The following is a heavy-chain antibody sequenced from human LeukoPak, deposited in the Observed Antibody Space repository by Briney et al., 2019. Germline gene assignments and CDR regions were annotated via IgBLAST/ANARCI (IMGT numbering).Heavy chain of an antibody. D-gene: IGHD7-27*01. CDR3: SRDHWDLSDSSPTDY. Sequence: SETLSLNCTVSGYSISSGFFWGWIRQPPGKGLEWIGSSHHAGRTYYNPSLNSRVTISLDTSKNQFSLRLTSVTAADTALYFCSRDHWDLSDSSPTDYWGQGTLVTVS. J-gene: IGHJ4*02. CDR2: SHHAGRT. CDR1: GYSISSGFF. V-gene: IGHV4-38-2*02.